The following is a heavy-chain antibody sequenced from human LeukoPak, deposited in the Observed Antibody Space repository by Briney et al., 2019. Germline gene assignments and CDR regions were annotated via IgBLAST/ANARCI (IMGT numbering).Heavy chain of an antibody. Sequence: EASVKVSFKVSGYTLTELSMHWVRQAPGKGLEWMGGFDPEDGETIYAQKFQGRVTMTEDTSTDTAYMELSSPRSEDTAVYYCAIVGDLDAFDIWGQGTMVTVSS. CDR3: AIVGDLDAFDI. V-gene: IGHV1-24*01. CDR1: GYTLTELS. CDR2: FDPEDGET. D-gene: IGHD2-21*02. J-gene: IGHJ3*02.